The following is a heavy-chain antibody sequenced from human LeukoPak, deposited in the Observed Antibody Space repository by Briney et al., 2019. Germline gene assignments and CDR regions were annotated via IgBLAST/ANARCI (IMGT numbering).Heavy chain of an antibody. CDR1: GYSFTTYW. V-gene: IGHV5-51*01. D-gene: IGHD1-26*01. J-gene: IGHJ4*02. Sequence: GESLKISCKGSGYSFTTYWIAWVRQMPGKGLEWVGIIYPGDSDTRYSPSLQGQVTISVDKSISTAYLQWSSLKASDTAMYYCARHGYSGSYSFDYWGQGTLVTVSS. CDR2: IYPGDSDT. CDR3: ARHGYSGSYSFDY.